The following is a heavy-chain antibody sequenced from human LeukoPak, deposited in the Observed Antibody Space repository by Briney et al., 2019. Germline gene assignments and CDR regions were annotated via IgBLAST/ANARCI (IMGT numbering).Heavy chain of an antibody. J-gene: IGHJ4*02. CDR2: ISYDGSNK. V-gene: IGHV3-30*18. CDR3: AKSWIQLWLFDY. CDR1: GFTFSSYE. Sequence: PGGSPRLSCAASGFTFSSYEMNWVRQAPGKGLEWVAVISYDGSNKYYADSVKGRFTISRDNSKNTLYLQMNSLRAEDTAVYYCAKSWIQLWLFDYWGQGTLVTVSS. D-gene: IGHD5-18*01.